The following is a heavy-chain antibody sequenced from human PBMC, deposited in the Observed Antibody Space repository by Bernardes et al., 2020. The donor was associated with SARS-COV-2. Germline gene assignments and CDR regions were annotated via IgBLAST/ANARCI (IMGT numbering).Heavy chain of an antibody. CDR3: AGALGLARGIDDAFDL. V-gene: IGHV3-73*01. Sequence: GSLRLSCPGSGFPFACPPIHWVRQASGKGLEWVGRLKPKANNHPTESGTSVRGRCLITREDSKTTAFPQMNGLTTDDTGVYYCAGALGLARGIDDAFDLWGRGTMVTVSS. J-gene: IGHJ3*01. CDR2: LKPKANNHPT. D-gene: IGHD3-10*01. CDR1: GFPFACPP.